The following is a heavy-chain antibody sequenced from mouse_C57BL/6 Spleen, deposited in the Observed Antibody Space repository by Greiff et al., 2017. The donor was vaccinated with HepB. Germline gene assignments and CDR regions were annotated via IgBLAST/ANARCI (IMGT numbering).Heavy chain of an antibody. Sequence: EVKLMESGPGLVKPSQSLSLTCSVTGYSITSGYYWNWIRQFPGNKLEWMGYISYDGSNNYNPSLKNRISITRDTSKNQFFLKLNSVTTEDTATYYCARDYYGQFAYWGQGTLVTVSA. CDR3: ARDYYGQFAY. CDR1: GYSITSGYY. D-gene: IGHD2-1*01. V-gene: IGHV3-6*01. CDR2: ISYDGSN. J-gene: IGHJ3*01.